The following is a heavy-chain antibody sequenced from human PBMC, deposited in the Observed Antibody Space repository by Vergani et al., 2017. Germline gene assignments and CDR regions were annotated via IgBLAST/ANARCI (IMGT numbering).Heavy chain of an antibody. D-gene: IGHD2/OR15-2a*01. V-gene: IGHV3-23*04. CDR3: AKDLESANWFDP. CDR2: ISGSGGST. CDR1: GFTFSSYA. J-gene: IGHJ5*02. Sequence: VQLVESGGGVVQPGRSLRLSCAASGFTFSSYAMSWVRQAPGKGLEWVSAISGSGGSTYYADSVKGRFTISRDNSKNTLYLQMNSLRAEDTAVYYCAKDLESANWFDPWGQGTLVTVSS.